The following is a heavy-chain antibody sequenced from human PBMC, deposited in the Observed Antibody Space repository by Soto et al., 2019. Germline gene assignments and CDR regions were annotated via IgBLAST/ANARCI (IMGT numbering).Heavy chain of an antibody. CDR1: GGSISSGGYY. D-gene: IGHD6-13*01. V-gene: IGHV4-31*03. Sequence: ASETLSLTCTVSGGSISSGGYYWSWIRQHPGKGLEWIGYIYYSGSTYYNPSLKSRVTISVDTSKNQFSLKLSSVTAADTAVCCCERSFGVAAAGPSDYCGTGPLLTVSS. J-gene: IGHJ4*02. CDR3: ERSFGVAAAGPSDY. CDR2: IYYSGST.